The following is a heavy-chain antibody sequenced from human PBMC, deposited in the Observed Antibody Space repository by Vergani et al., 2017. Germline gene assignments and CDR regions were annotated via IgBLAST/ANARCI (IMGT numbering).Heavy chain of an antibody. CDR2: IRYDGSNK. J-gene: IGHJ4*02. CDR1: GFTFSSYG. D-gene: IGHD5-24*01. Sequence: QVHLVESGGGVVQPGRSLRLSCAASGFTFSSYGMHWVRQAPGKGLEWVAFIRYDGSNKYYADSVKGRFTISRDNSKNTLYLQMNSLRAEDTAVYYCAKDSRDGYKKGGFDYWGQGTLVTVSS. V-gene: IGHV3-30*02. CDR3: AKDSRDGYKKGGFDY.